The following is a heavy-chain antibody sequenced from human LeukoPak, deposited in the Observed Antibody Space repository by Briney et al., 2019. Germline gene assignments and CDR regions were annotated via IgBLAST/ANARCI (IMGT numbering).Heavy chain of an antibody. J-gene: IGHJ4*02. CDR1: GFTFSSYW. D-gene: IGHD1-26*01. CDR2: IKQDGSEK. CDR3: ARDPVGSYYDYFDY. V-gene: IGHV3-7*01. Sequence: PGGSLRLSCAASGFTFSSYWMSWVRQAPGKGLEWVANIKQDGSEKYYVDSVKGRFTISRDNAKNSLYLQMNSLRAEDTAVYYCARDPVGSYYDYFDYWGQGTLVTVSS.